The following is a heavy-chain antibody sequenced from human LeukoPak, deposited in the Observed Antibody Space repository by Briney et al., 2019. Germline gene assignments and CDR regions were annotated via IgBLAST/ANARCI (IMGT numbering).Heavy chain of an antibody. CDR1: GFIFKSYG. D-gene: IGHD1-26*01. J-gene: IGHJ6*02. V-gene: IGHV3-23*05. CDR3: AHLVWEYVGGLDV. Sequence: PGGSLRLSCVASGFIFKSYGMNWVRQAPGKGLEWVSGIYTNGRTRYADSVNGRFTISRDNSKNTLFLQMHSLRVEDTAVYYCAHLVWEYVGGLDVWGQGTTVTVPS. CDR2: IYTNGRT.